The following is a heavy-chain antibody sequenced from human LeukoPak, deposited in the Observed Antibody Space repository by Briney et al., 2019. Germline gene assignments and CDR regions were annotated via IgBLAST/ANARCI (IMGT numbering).Heavy chain of an antibody. CDR3: ARDLSDVSMVRGVMVYFDY. J-gene: IGHJ4*02. D-gene: IGHD3-10*01. V-gene: IGHV3-20*04. Sequence: PGGSLRLSCAASGFTFDDYGMSWVRQAPGKGLEWVSGINWNGGSTGYADSVKGRFTISRDNAKNSLYLQMNSLRAEDTALYYCARDLSDVSMVRGVMVYFDYWGQGTLVTVSS. CDR2: INWNGGST. CDR1: GFTFDDYG.